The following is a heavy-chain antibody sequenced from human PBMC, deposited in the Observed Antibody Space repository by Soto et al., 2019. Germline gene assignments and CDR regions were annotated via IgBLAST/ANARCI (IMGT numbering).Heavy chain of an antibody. D-gene: IGHD6-13*01. J-gene: IGHJ4*02. CDR2: ISGSGGST. V-gene: IGHV3-23*01. CDR1: GFTFNSYA. CDR3: ARGQRDGSSWYSLDY. Sequence: EVELLESGGGSVQPGGSLRLSCAASGFTFNSYAMTWVRQAPGQGLEWVSTISGSGGSTYYAGSVKGRFTLSRDNSKNTLYLRMSSLSAEDRAIYYCARGQRDGSSWYSLDYWGQGTMVTGS.